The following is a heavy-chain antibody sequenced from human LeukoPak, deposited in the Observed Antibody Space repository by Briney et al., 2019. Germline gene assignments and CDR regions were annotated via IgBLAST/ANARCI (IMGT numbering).Heavy chain of an antibody. CDR2: ISGSGGNA. D-gene: IGHD2-8*01. V-gene: IGHV3-23*01. CDR3: AKDLVVLMVYAIDEVAVSDP. Sequence: PGGSLRLSCAASGFTFSSYAMHWVRQAPGKGLEWVSAISGSGGNAYYADSVKGRFTISRDNSKNTLYLQMNSLRAEDTAVYYCAKDLVVLMVYAIDEVAVSDPWGQGTLVTVSS. CDR1: GFTFSSYA. J-gene: IGHJ5*02.